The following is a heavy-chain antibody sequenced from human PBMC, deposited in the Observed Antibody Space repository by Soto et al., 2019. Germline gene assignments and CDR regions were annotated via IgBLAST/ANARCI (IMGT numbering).Heavy chain of an antibody. CDR2: IYYSGST. D-gene: IGHD3-3*01. V-gene: IGHV4-59*01. Sequence: SETLSLTCTVSGGSISSYYWSWIRQPPGKGLEWIGYIYYSGSTNYHPSLKSRVTISVDTSKNQFSLKLSSVTAADTAVYYCARDNTYYDFWSGLSSRYYYGMDVLGQGTTVTVSS. J-gene: IGHJ6*02. CDR3: ARDNTYYDFWSGLSSRYYYGMDV. CDR1: GGSISSYY.